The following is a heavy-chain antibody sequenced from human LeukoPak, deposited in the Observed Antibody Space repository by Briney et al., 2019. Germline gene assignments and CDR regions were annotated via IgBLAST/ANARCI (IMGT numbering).Heavy chain of an antibody. Sequence: GGSLRLSCAASGFTFRGSAMSWVRQAPGKGLQWVSHISENGFDTHYSDSVKGRFTISRDNSKNTLYLQMNSLRAEDTAVYYCAKGPLVVVTLFDYWGQGTLVTVSS. CDR2: ISENGFDT. V-gene: IGHV3-23*01. CDR1: GFTFRGSA. J-gene: IGHJ4*02. D-gene: IGHD3-22*01. CDR3: AKGPLVVVTLFDY.